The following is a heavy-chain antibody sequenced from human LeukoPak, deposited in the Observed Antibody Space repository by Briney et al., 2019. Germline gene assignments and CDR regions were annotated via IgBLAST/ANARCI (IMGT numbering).Heavy chain of an antibody. CDR1: GFTFSSYS. Sequence: GGSLRLSCAASGFTFSSYSMNWVRQAPGKGLEWVSSISSSSSYIYYADSVKGRFTISRDNAKNSLYLQTNSLRAEDTAVYYCARDHGYGSGSYWDYWGQGTLVTVSS. J-gene: IGHJ4*02. CDR3: ARDHGYGSGSYWDY. D-gene: IGHD3-10*01. V-gene: IGHV3-21*01. CDR2: ISSSSSYI.